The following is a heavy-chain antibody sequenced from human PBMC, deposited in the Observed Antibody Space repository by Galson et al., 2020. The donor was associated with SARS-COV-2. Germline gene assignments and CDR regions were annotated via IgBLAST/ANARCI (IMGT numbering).Heavy chain of an antibody. J-gene: IGHJ6*02. CDR2: ISAGSSYI. Sequence: GGSLRLSCAASGFPFSSYSINWVRQAPGKGLEWVSSISAGSSYIYYADSVKGRFTISRDNAKNSLYLQMNSLRAEDTAVYYCARVGDMATTPANYYYYGLDVWGQGTTVTVSS. D-gene: IGHD3-16*01. CDR3: ARVGDMATTPANYYYYGLDV. CDR1: GFPFSSYS. V-gene: IGHV3-21*01.